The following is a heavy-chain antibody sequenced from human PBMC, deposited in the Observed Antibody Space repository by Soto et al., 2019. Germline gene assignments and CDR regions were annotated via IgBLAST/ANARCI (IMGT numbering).Heavy chain of an antibody. CDR3: ATTRIVVAGTFLPLDY. CDR1: GYTLTELS. Sequence: SVKVSCKVSGYTLTELSMHWVRQAPGKGLEWMGGFDPEDGETIYAQKFQGRVTMTEDTSTDTAYMELSSLRSEDTAVYYCATTRIVVAGTFLPLDYWGQGTLVSGS. V-gene: IGHV1-24*01. CDR2: FDPEDGET. J-gene: IGHJ4*02. D-gene: IGHD6-13*01.